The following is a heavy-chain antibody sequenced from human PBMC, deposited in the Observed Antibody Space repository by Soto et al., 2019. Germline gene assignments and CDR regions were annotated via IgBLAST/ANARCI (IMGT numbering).Heavy chain of an antibody. V-gene: IGHV1-3*04. D-gene: IGHD2-21*01. J-gene: IGHJ3*02. Sequence: ASVKVSCKASGYTFMNYAMHWVRQAPGQRPEWMGWINTDNGNTKYSQNFQGRVTISRDTAASTGYMDLISLRCEDTAVYYCASPHGSGGYCSGDFDICGQRTMVTVSS. CDR1: GYTFMNYA. CDR2: INTDNGNT. CDR3: ASPHGSGGYCSGDFDI.